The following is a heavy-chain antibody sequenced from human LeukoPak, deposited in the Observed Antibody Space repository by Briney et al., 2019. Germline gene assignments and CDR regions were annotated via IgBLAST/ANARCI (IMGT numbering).Heavy chain of an antibody. V-gene: IGHV1-24*01. CDR3: ATIEGSYYDSSGYLLTPQLSNY. Sequence: ASVKVSCKVSGYTLTELSMHWVRQAPGKGLEWMGGFDPEDGETIYAQKFQGRVTMTEDTSTDTAYMELSSLRSEDTAVYYCATIEGSYYDSSGYLLTPQLSNYWGQGTLVTVSS. CDR1: GYTLTELS. J-gene: IGHJ4*02. CDR2: FDPEDGET. D-gene: IGHD3-22*01.